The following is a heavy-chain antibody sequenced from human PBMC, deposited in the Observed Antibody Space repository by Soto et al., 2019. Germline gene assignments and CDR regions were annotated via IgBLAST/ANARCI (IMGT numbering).Heavy chain of an antibody. J-gene: IGHJ6*02. D-gene: IGHD2-15*01. Sequence: GESLKISCKGSGYIFTTYWIVWVRQMPGKGLEWMGLIYPGDSDARYSPSFLGQVTISADKSINTAYLQWSSLKASDTAMYYCAKCYSSPYYYGMDVWGQGTTVTVSS. CDR1: GYIFTTYW. V-gene: IGHV5-51*01. CDR2: IYPGDSDA. CDR3: AKCYSSPYYYGMDV.